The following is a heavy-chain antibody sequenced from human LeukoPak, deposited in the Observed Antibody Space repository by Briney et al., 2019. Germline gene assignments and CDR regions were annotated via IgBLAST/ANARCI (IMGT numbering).Heavy chain of an antibody. D-gene: IGHD3-22*01. CDR2: FDPEDGET. V-gene: IGHV1-24*01. CDR3: ATVDYYYDSSGYYHFGY. CDR1: GYTLTELS. Sequence: GASVKVSCKVSGYTLTELSMHWVRQAPGKGLEWMGGFDPEDGETIYAQKFQGRVTMTEDTSTDTAYMELSSLRSEDTAVYYCATVDYYYDSSGYYHFGYWGQGTLVTISS. J-gene: IGHJ4*02.